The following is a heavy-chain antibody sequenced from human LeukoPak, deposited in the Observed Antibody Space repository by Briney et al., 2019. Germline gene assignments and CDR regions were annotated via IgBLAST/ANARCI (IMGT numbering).Heavy chain of an antibody. Sequence: GASVKVSCKASGYTFTDYYMHWMRQAPGQGLEWMAWINPNSGDTNYAQKFQGRVTMTRDTSTSTAYMELSRLRSDDTAVYFCARDGGLDYWGQGTLVTVSS. D-gene: IGHD3-16*01. CDR3: ARDGGLDY. J-gene: IGHJ4*02. V-gene: IGHV1-2*02. CDR1: GYTFTDYY. CDR2: INPNSGDT.